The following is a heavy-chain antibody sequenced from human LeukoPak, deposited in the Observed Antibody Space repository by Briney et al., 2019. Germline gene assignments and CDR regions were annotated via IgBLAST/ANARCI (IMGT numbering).Heavy chain of an antibody. J-gene: IGHJ4*02. D-gene: IGHD3-3*01. V-gene: IGHV3-23*01. Sequence: GGSLRLSCAASRFTFSSCAMTWVRQAPGKGLEGVSAISGNGGSTYYADSVKGRFTISRDNSQNTLYLQMNSLRAEDTALYYCAKCDDFWSGGVDYWGQGTLVTVSS. CDR1: RFTFSSCA. CDR2: ISGNGGST. CDR3: AKCDDFWSGGVDY.